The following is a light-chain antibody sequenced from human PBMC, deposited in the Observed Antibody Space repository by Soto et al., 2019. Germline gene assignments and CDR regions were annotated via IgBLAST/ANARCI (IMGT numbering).Light chain of an antibody. CDR3: CSHAGSKNYYL. CDR1: SSDVGSYNL. CDR2: EAT. V-gene: IGLV2-14*02. Sequence: QSVLTQPASVSGSPEQSITISCTGTSSDVGSYNLVSWYQQHPGKAPKVMIYEATKRPSGVSNRFSGSKSGNTASLTVSGLQADDEADYYCCSHAGSKNYYLFGPGTKLTVL. J-gene: IGLJ1*01.